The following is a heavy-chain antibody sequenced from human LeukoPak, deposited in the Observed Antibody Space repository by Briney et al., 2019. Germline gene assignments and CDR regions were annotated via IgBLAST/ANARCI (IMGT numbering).Heavy chain of an antibody. CDR3: ARGGANMSPGHQPHAFDI. Sequence: ASVKVSCKASGYTFSNYGISWVRQAPGQGLEWMGWISAYNGNTNYAQKLQGRVTMTTDTSTSTAYMELRSLRSDDTAVYYCARGGANMSPGHQPHAFDIWGQGTMVTAS. V-gene: IGHV1-18*01. J-gene: IGHJ3*02. D-gene: IGHD1-26*01. CDR2: ISAYNGNT. CDR1: GYTFSNYG.